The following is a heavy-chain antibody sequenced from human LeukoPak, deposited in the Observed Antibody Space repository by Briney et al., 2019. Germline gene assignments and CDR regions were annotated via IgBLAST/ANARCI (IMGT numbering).Heavy chain of an antibody. CDR1: GYTFTSYD. V-gene: IGHV1-8*01. CDR2: MNPNSGNT. J-gene: IGHJ5*02. CDR3: ARGDYGDYVVNWFDP. D-gene: IGHD4-17*01. Sequence: ASVKVSCKASGYTFTSYDINWVRQATGQGLEWMGWMNPNSGNTGYAQKFQGRVTMTRNTSISTAYMELSRLRSEDTAVYYCARGDYGDYVVNWFDPWGQGTLVTVSS.